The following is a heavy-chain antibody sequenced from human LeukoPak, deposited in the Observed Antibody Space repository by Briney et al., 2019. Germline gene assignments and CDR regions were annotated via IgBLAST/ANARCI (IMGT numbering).Heavy chain of an antibody. CDR3: ARKRRATVTTPFDY. V-gene: IGHV4-34*01. CDR1: GGSFSGYY. Sequence: SETLSLTCAVYGGSFSGYYWSWIRQPPGKGLEWIGEINHSGSTNYDPSLKSRVTISVDTSKNQFSLKLSSVTAADTAVYYCARKRRATVTTPFDYWGQGTLVTVSS. J-gene: IGHJ4*02. CDR2: INHSGST. D-gene: IGHD4-17*01.